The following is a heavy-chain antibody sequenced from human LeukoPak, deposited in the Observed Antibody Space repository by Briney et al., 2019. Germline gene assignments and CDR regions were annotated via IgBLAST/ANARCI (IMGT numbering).Heavy chain of an antibody. V-gene: IGHV3-74*03. D-gene: IGHD3-3*01. J-gene: IGHJ4*02. Sequence: GGSLRLSCAASGFTLSSYEMNWVRQAPGKGLVWVSRINSDGSSTKYADSVKGRFTISRDNAKNTLYVQMNNLRAEDTAVYYCARVDPKAPGDFSWGRGTLVTVSS. CDR2: INSDGSST. CDR1: GFTLSSYE. CDR3: ARVDPKAPGDFS.